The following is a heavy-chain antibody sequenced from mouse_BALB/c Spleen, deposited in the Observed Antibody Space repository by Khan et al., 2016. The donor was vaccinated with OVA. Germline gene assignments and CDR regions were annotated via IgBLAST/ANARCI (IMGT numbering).Heavy chain of an antibody. Sequence: QVQLQQSGAELVRPGSSVKISCKASGYAFSSYWMNWVKQRPGQGLEWIGQIYPGNDNTYYNGKFKTKATLTAGKSSSTAYMQLTSLTSEDSAVYFCAREGYYGSRRAWFAYWGQGTLVTVSA. CDR1: GYAFSSYW. CDR3: AREGYYGSRRAWFAY. D-gene: IGHD1-1*01. J-gene: IGHJ3*01. CDR2: IYPGNDNT. V-gene: IGHV1-80*01.